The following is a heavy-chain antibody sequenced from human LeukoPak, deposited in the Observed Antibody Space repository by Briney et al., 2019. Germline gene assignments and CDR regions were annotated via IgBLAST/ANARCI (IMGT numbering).Heavy chain of an antibody. J-gene: IGHJ4*02. D-gene: IGHD3-10*01. CDR1: GGSITNTNYY. CDR3: AGLFVGEYYGSGYYFDD. V-gene: IGHV4-39*02. Sequence: SETLSLTCTVSGGSITNTNYYWGWIRQPPEKGLEHIGSLFYSGSTSYNPSLKSRVTMSIDTSKNHLSLKLNSVTAADTAVYYCAGLFVGEYYGSGYYFDDWGQGTLVTVTS. CDR2: LFYSGST.